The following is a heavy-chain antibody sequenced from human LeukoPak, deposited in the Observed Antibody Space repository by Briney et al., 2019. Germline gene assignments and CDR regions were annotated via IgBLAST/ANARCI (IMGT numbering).Heavy chain of an antibody. CDR2: ISYDGSNK. V-gene: IGHV3-30*04. D-gene: IGHD2-2*01. J-gene: IGHJ5*02. CDR3: ARAMPHDNWFDP. CDR1: GFTFSSYA. Sequence: SGGSLRLSCAASGFTFSSYAMHWVRQAPGKGLEWVAVISYDGSNKYYADSVKGRFTISRDNAKNTLYLQMNSLRVDDTAVYYCARAMPHDNWFDPWGQGSLVTVSS.